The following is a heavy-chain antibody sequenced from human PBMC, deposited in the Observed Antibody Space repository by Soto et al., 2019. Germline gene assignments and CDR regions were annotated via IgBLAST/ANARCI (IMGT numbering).Heavy chain of an antibody. CDR3: ARAVEVAGPDYWYFDL. CDR1: GFTFSSYG. V-gene: IGHV3-33*01. D-gene: IGHD6-19*01. Sequence: QVQLVESGGGVVQPGRSLRLSCAASGFTFSSYGMHWVRQAPGKGLEWVAVIWYDGSNKYYADSVKGRFTISRDNSKNTRYLQMNSLRAEDTAVYCCARAVEVAGPDYWYFDLWGRGTLVTVSS. J-gene: IGHJ2*01. CDR2: IWYDGSNK.